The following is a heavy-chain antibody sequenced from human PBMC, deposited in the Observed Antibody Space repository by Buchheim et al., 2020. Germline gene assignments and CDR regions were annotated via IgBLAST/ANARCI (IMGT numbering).Heavy chain of an antibody. V-gene: IGHV4-34*01. J-gene: IGHJ5*02. Sequence: QVQLQQWGAGLLKPSETLSLTCAVYGGSFSGYYWSWIRQPPGKGLEWIGEINHSGSTNYNPSLKSRVTISVDTSKNQFSLKLSSVTAADTAVYYCARGRYYDFWSGYYNWFDPWGQGTL. CDR1: GGSFSGYY. D-gene: IGHD3-3*01. CDR3: ARGRYYDFWSGYYNWFDP. CDR2: INHSGST.